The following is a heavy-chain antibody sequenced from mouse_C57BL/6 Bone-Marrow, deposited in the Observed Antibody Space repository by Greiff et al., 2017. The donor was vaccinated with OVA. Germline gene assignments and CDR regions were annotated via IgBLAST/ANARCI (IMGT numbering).Heavy chain of an antibody. J-gene: IGHJ4*01. CDR1: GYTFTDYE. CDR3: TRGYSNYYAMDY. Sequence: VKLMEPGAELVRPGASVTLSCKASGYTFTDYEMHWVKQTPVHGLEWIGAIDPATGGTAYNQKFKGKAILTADKSSSTAYMELRSLTSEDSAVYYCTRGYSNYYAMDYWGQGTSVTVSA. CDR2: IDPATGGT. V-gene: IGHV1-15*01. D-gene: IGHD2-5*01.